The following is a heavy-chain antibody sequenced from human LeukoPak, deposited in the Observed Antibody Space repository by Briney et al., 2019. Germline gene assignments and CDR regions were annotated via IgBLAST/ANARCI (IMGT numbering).Heavy chain of an antibody. D-gene: IGHD2-2*01. CDR1: GFTFSSYA. CDR3: ARDESGIGYCSSTSRQRRGHYYYGMDV. J-gene: IGHJ6*02. CDR2: ISYDGSNK. V-gene: IGHV3-30-3*01. Sequence: GGSLRLSCAASGFTFSSYAMHWVRQAPGKGLEWVTVISYDGSNKYYADSVKGRFTISRDNSKNTLYLQMNSLRAEDTAVYYCARDESGIGYCSSTSRQRRGHYYYGMDVWGQGTTVTVSS.